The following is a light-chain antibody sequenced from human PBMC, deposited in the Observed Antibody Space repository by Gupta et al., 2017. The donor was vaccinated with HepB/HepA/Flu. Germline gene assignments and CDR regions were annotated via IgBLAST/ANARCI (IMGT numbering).Light chain of an antibody. CDR1: SNHVCHQG. Sequence: AGLTQPPSVSQGLRQTATPTCTGNSNHVCHQGAAWLQQHQGHPPKLLSYRNNNRPSGISERLSASRSGNTASLTITGLQPEDEADYYCSAWDSSRSAVVFGGGTKLTVL. J-gene: IGLJ2*01. V-gene: IGLV10-54*01. CDR3: SAWDSSRSAVV. CDR2: RNN.